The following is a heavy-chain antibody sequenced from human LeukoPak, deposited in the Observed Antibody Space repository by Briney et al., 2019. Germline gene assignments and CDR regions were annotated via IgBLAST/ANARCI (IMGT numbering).Heavy chain of an antibody. V-gene: IGHV3-30-3*01. CDR1: GFTFDDYA. CDR3: ARGSNYYDSSGYLFDY. CDR2: ISYDGSNK. Sequence: GGSLRLSCAASGFTFDDYAIHWVRQAPGKGLEWVAVISYDGSNKYYADSVKGRFTISRDNSKNTLYLQMNSLRAEDTAVYYCARGSNYYDSSGYLFDYWGQGTLVTVSS. D-gene: IGHD3-22*01. J-gene: IGHJ4*02.